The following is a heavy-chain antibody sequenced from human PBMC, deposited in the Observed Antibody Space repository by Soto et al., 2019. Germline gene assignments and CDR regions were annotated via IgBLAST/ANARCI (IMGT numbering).Heavy chain of an antibody. J-gene: IGHJ4*02. CDR1: GYTFTSYG. CDR3: ARGRYGDY. V-gene: IGHV1-18*01. CDR2: ISAHNGNT. D-gene: IGHD1-1*01. Sequence: VHLVQSGAEVKKPGASVKVSCKASGYTFTSYGITWVRQAPGQGLEWMGWISAHNGNTDYAQKLQGRVIVTRDTSTSTAYRELRSLRSDDTAVYYCARGRYGDYWGQGALVTVSS.